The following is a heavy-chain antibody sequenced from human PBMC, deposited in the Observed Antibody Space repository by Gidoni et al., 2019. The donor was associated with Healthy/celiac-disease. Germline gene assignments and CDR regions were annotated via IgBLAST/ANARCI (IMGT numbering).Heavy chain of an antibody. V-gene: IGHV3-33*01. J-gene: IGHJ6*02. D-gene: IGHD3-9*01. Sequence: QVQLVESGGGVVQPGRSLRLSCAASGFTFSSYGMHWVRQAPGKGLEWVAVIWYDGSNKYYADSVKGRFTISRDNSKNTLYLQMNSLRAEDTAVYYCARDDGPDILTGYYDYYYYGMDVWGQGTTVTVSS. CDR2: IWYDGSNK. CDR3: ARDDGPDILTGYYDYYYYGMDV. CDR1: GFTFSSYG.